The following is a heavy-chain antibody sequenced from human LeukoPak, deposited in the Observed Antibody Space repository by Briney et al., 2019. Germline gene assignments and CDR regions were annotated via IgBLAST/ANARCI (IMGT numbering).Heavy chain of an antibody. V-gene: IGHV3-9*01. J-gene: IGHJ4*02. CDR2: ISWNSGSI. CDR3: ASLDQLVGGY. D-gene: IGHD1-1*01. Sequence: PGGSLRLSCAASGFTFDDYAMHWVRQAPGKGLEWVSGISWNSGSIGYADSVKGRFTISRDNAKNSLYLQMSSLTAEDTAVYFCASLDQLVGGYWGQGTLVTVSS. CDR1: GFTFDDYA.